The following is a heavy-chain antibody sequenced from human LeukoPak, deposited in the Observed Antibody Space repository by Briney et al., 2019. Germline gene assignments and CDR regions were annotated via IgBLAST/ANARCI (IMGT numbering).Heavy chain of an antibody. V-gene: IGHV3-23*01. D-gene: IGHD3-22*01. CDR3: AKVLFHGGYYYSIDY. Sequence: GGSLRLSCAASGFTFSSYAISWVRQIQGKGLEWVSTISGSGGSTYYADSVKGRFTISRDNSKNTLYLQMNSLRAEDTAVYYCAKVLFHGGYYYSIDYWGQGTLVTVSS. CDR2: ISGSGGST. J-gene: IGHJ4*02. CDR1: GFTFSSYA.